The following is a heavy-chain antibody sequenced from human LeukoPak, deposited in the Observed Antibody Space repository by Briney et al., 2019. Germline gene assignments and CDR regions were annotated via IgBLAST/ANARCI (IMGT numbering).Heavy chain of an antibody. V-gene: IGHV4-34*01. Sequence: PSETLSLTCAVYGGSFSGYYWSWIRQPPGKGLEWIGEINHSGGTNYNPSLKGRVTISVDTSKNQFSLKLSSVTAADTAVYYCARSYYGDYGPFDYWGQGTLVTVSS. D-gene: IGHD4-17*01. CDR2: INHSGGT. CDR3: ARSYYGDYGPFDY. CDR1: GGSFSGYY. J-gene: IGHJ4*02.